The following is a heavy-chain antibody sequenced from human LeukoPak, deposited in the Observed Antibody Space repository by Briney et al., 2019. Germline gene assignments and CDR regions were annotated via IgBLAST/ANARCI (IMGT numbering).Heavy chain of an antibody. CDR2: MSFDGDSE. V-gene: IGHV3-30-3*01. J-gene: IGHJ4*02. Sequence: GGSLRLSCAASGFTFSTYPMHWVRQAPGKGLEWVAVMSFDGDSEYYSDSVRGRFTVSRDNAKSTLYLQMNSLRAEDTSVYYCARSPGILGTNYFDYWGQGTLVTVSS. D-gene: IGHD1-26*01. CDR1: GFTFSTYP. CDR3: ARSPGILGTNYFDY.